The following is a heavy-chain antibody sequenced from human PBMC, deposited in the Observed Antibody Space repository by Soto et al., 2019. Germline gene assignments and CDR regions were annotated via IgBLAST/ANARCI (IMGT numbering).Heavy chain of an antibody. Sequence: PSETLSLTCAVSSGSISSSNWWSWVRQPPGKGLEWIGEIYHSGSTNYNPSLKSRVTISVDTSKNQFSLKLSSVTAADTAVYYCSGYDFYYYYYYMDVWGKGTTVTVSS. J-gene: IGHJ6*03. D-gene: IGHD5-12*01. CDR2: IYHSGST. CDR1: SGSISSSNW. V-gene: IGHV4-4*02. CDR3: SGYDFYYYYYYMDV.